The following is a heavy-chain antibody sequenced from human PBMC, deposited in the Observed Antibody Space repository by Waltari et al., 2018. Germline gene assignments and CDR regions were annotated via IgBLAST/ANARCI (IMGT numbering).Heavy chain of an antibody. D-gene: IGHD6-6*01. J-gene: IGHJ5*02. CDR3: ARRGSSSSWFDP. V-gene: IGHV4-38-2*01. CDR2: IYHSGST. CDR1: GYSISSGYS. Sequence: QVQLQESGPGLVKPSETLSLTCAVSGYSISSGYSWGWIRQPPGKGLEWIGSIYHSGSTYYNPSHKSRVTISVDTSKNQFSLKLSSVTAADTAVYYCARRGSSSSWFDPWGQGTLVTVSS.